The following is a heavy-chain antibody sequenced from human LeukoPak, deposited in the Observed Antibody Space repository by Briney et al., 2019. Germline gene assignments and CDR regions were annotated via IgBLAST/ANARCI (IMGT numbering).Heavy chain of an antibody. D-gene: IGHD5-12*01. CDR1: GYTFTGYY. V-gene: IGHV1-2*02. CDR3: ARDGYSGRFDP. J-gene: IGHJ5*02. Sequence: GASVKVSCKASGYTFTGYYMHWVRQAPGQGLEWMGWINPNSGGTNFAQKFQGRVTMTKDTSITTAYMELSRLRSDDTAVYYCARDGYSGRFDPWGREPWSPSPQ. CDR2: INPNSGGT.